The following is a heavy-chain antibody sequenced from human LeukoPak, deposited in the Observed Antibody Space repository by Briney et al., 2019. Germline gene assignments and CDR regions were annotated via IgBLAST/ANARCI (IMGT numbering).Heavy chain of an antibody. CDR3: AKNIGGLDY. CDR2: ISGSDGST. V-gene: IGHV3-23*01. Sequence: GGSLRLSCAASGFTFSSYAMSWVRQAPGKGLEWVSGISGSDGSTHYADSVKGRFTISRDNSRNTLYLQMNSLRGEDTAVYYCAKNIGGLDYWGQGTLVTVSS. J-gene: IGHJ4*02. D-gene: IGHD3-10*01. CDR1: GFTFSSYA.